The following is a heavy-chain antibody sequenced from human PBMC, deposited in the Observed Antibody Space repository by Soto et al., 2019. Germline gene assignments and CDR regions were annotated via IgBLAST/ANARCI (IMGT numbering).Heavy chain of an antibody. CDR2: IWYDGSNK. J-gene: IGHJ6*02. Sequence: GGSLRLSCAASGFTFSSYGMHWVRQAPGKGLEWVAVIWYDGSNKYYADSVKGRFTISRDNSKNTLYLQMNSLRAEDTAVYYCARDYCTNGVCLKIDVWGQGTTVTVSS. CDR3: ARDYCTNGVCLKIDV. V-gene: IGHV3-33*01. D-gene: IGHD2-8*01. CDR1: GFTFSSYG.